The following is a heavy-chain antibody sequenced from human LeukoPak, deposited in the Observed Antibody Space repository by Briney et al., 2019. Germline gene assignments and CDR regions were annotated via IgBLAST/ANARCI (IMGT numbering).Heavy chain of an antibody. Sequence: GGSLRLSCAASGFTFSSYSMNWVRQAPGKGLEWVSYISSSSSTIYYADSVKGRFTISRDNAKNSLYLQMNSLRAEDTAVYYCATGIAAAGPFDHWGQGTLVTVPS. CDR1: GFTFSSYS. CDR3: ATGIAAAGPFDH. D-gene: IGHD6-13*01. CDR2: ISSSSSTI. J-gene: IGHJ4*02. V-gene: IGHV3-48*04.